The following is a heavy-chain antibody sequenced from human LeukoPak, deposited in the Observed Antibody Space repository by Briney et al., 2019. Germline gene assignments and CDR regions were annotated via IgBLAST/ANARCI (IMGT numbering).Heavy chain of an antibody. CDR3: TRHCGGDCHHPP. CDR2: ISSSSSTI. Sequence: PGGSLRLSCAASGFTFSSYSMNWVRQAPGKGLEWVSYISSSSSTIYYADSVKGRFTISRDNAKNSLYLQMNSLRAEDTAVYYCTRHCGGDCHHPPWSQGTLVTVSS. D-gene: IGHD2-21*01. J-gene: IGHJ5*02. CDR1: GFTFSSYS. V-gene: IGHV3-48*01.